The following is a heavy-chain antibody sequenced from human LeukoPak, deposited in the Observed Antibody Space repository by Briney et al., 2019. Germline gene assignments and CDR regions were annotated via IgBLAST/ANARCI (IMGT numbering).Heavy chain of an antibody. CDR2: IYYSGRT. CDR1: SGSISSGYYY. CDR3: ARQRTAGGSYDY. D-gene: IGHD1-26*01. Sequence: PSETLSLTCTASSGSISSGYYYWAWIRQPPGKGLEWIGNIYYSGRTYYSPSLKSRLTITVDTSKTQVSLRLSSVTAADSAVYYCARQRTAGGSYDYWGQGTLVTVSS. V-gene: IGHV4-39*01. J-gene: IGHJ4*02.